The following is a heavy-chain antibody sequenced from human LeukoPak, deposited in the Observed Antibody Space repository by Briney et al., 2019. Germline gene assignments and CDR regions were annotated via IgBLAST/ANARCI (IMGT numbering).Heavy chain of an antibody. D-gene: IGHD3/OR15-3a*01. CDR3: AKDFRTGYSAHFDY. V-gene: IGHV3-23*01. J-gene: IGHJ4*02. CDR2: IYENGGTT. CDR1: GFTFRSHA. Sequence: GGSLRLSCVGSGFTFRSHAMSWVRQAPEKGLEFVSGIYENGGTTYYADSVKGRFSISRDNSKNTLYLQMDSLRGEDTAVYYCAKDFRTGYSAHFDYWGQGALVTVS.